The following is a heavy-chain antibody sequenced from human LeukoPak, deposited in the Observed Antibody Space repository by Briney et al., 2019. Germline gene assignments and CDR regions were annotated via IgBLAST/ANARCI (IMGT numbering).Heavy chain of an antibody. CDR2: ISGSGGRT. CDR3: AKRNYYDSRGYYEYYFDD. V-gene: IGHV3-23*01. Sequence: GGSLRLSCAASGFTFNSYAMSWVRQAPGEGLEWVSGISGSGGRTYYADSLKGRFTISRDNSKNTLYLQMNSLRVEDTAVYYCAKRNYYDSRGYYEYYFDDWGQGTLVTASS. D-gene: IGHD3-22*01. J-gene: IGHJ4*02. CDR1: GFTFNSYA.